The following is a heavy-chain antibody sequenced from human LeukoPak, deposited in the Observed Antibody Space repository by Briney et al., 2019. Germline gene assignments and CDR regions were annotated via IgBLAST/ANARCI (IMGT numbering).Heavy chain of an antibody. CDR2: IYSGGST. Sequence: GGSLRLSCAASGFTVSSNYMSWVRQAPGKGLEWVSVIYSGGSTYYADSVKGRFTISRDNSKNTLYLQMNSLRADDTAVYYCARGPRGSPFDYWGQGTLVTVSS. CDR1: GFTVSSNY. J-gene: IGHJ4*02. CDR3: ARGPRGSPFDY. D-gene: IGHD3-10*01. V-gene: IGHV3-66*01.